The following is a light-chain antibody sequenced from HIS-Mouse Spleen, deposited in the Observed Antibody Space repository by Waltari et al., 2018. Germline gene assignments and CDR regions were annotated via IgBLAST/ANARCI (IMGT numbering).Light chain of an antibody. V-gene: IGLV2-11*01. CDR3: CSYAGSYTLV. CDR1: SSAVGGYKY. J-gene: IGLJ2*01. Sequence: QSALTQPASVSGSPGQSITISCTGTSSAVGGYKYVSWYQQHPGKAPKLLIYDVSKRPSGVPDRFSGSKSGNPASLTISGLQAEDEADYYCCSYAGSYTLVFGGGTKLTVL. CDR2: DVS.